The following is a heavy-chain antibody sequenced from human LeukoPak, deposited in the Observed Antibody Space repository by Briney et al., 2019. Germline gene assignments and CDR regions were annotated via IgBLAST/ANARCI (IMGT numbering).Heavy chain of an antibody. V-gene: IGHV3-15*07. CDR1: GFTFSTAG. J-gene: IGHJ3*01. Sequence: GGSLRLSFAASGFTFSTAGMNWVRQAPGKGLEWVGGIKSKTDGGTTDNAEPVKGRFTISRDDSRNMLYLQMNSLKTEDTAVYYCTTSHRGVWGQGTMVTVSS. CDR2: IKSKTDGGTT. CDR3: TTSHRGV.